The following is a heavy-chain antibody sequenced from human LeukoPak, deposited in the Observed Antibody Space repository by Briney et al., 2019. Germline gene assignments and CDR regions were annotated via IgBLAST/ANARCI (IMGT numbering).Heavy chain of an antibody. CDR2: IKQDGSEK. Sequence: GGSLRLSCAASGFTFSSYWMSWVRQAPGKGLEWVANIKQDGSEKYYVDSVKGRFTISRDNAKNSLYLQMNSLRAEDTAVYYCARDCYCGSGDYFDYWGQGTLVTVSS. CDR3: ARDCYCGSGDYFDY. CDR1: GFTFSSYW. D-gene: IGHD3-10*01. J-gene: IGHJ4*02. V-gene: IGHV3-7*01.